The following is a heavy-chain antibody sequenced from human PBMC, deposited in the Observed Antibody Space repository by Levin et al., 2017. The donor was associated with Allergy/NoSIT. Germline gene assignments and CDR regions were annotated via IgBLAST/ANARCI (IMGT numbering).Heavy chain of an antibody. D-gene: IGHD2-2*01. V-gene: IGHV4-34*01. CDR2: INHSGST. CDR3: ARVYSTSGYNWFDP. J-gene: IGHJ5*02. Sequence: SETLSLTCAVYGGSFSGYYWSWIRQPPGKGLEWIGEINHSGSTNYNPSLKSRVTISVDTSKNQFSLKLSSVTAADTAVYYCARVYSTSGYNWFDPWGQGTLVTVSS. CDR1: GGSFSGYY.